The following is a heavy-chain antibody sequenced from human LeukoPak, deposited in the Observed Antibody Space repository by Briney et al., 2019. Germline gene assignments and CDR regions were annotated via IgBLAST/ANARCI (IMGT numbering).Heavy chain of an antibody. J-gene: IGHJ3*02. Sequence: KASETLSLTCTVSGGSISSGSYYWSWIRQPAGKGLEWIGYIYDSGSTNYNPSLKSRVTISVDTSKNQFSLKLSSVTAADTAVYYCACLTTADAFDIWGQGTMVTVSS. CDR3: ACLTTADAFDI. CDR2: IYDSGST. V-gene: IGHV4-61*10. CDR1: GGSISSGSYY. D-gene: IGHD3-22*01.